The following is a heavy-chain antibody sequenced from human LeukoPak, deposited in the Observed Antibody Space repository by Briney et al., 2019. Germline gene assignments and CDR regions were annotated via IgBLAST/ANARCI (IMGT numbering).Heavy chain of an antibody. J-gene: IGHJ4*02. Sequence: GGSLRLSCAASGFTFSSYWMHWVRQAPGMGLVWVSRIDSDGSGASYADSVKGRFTISRDNAKNTLYLQMNSLRAEDTAVYYCAKWGVGLDYWGQGTLVTVSS. CDR3: AKWGVGLDY. CDR2: IDSDGSGA. D-gene: IGHD1-26*01. V-gene: IGHV3-74*01. CDR1: GFTFSSYW.